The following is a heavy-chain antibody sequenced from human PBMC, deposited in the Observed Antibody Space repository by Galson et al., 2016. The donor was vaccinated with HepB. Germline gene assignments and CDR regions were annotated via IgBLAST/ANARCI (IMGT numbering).Heavy chain of an antibody. D-gene: IGHD3-16*01. CDR2: VHYSGTT. V-gene: IGHV4-39*01. Sequence: SETLSLTCSVSSGSISRSGYYWGWIRQPPGKGLEWIASVHYSGTTYYNPSLKSRVTVSVDTARDPPSLRLTSATAADTGVYFWVFGDYAVAYYFDSWGQGALVTVSA. CDR3: VFGDYAVAYYFDS. J-gene: IGHJ4*02. CDR1: SGSISRSGYY.